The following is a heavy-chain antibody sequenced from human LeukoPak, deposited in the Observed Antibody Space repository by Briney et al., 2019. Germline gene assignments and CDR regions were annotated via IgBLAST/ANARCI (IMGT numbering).Heavy chain of an antibody. CDR3: AADKGGYGDYVGYYYYGMDV. CDR1: GFTFTSSA. Sequence: SVKVSCTASGFTFTSSAVQWVRQARGQRLERIGWIVVGSGNTNYAQKFQERVTITRDMSTSTAYMELSSLRSEDTAVYYCAADKGGYGDYVGYYYYGMDVWGQGTTVTVSS. CDR2: IVVGSGNT. V-gene: IGHV1-58*01. J-gene: IGHJ6*02. D-gene: IGHD4-17*01.